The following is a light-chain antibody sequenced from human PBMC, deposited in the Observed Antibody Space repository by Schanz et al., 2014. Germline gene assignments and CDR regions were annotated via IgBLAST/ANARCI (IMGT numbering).Light chain of an antibody. CDR1: QDIAIW. V-gene: IGKV1-12*02. Sequence: DIQMTQSPSSVTASVGDRVTITCRASQDIAIWLAWYQQSPGKAPKLLIYDASSLESGVPSRFSGSGSGTEFTLTISSLQPDDFATYYCQQYNSYLWTFGQGTKVEIK. CDR2: DAS. CDR3: QQYNSYLWT. J-gene: IGKJ1*01.